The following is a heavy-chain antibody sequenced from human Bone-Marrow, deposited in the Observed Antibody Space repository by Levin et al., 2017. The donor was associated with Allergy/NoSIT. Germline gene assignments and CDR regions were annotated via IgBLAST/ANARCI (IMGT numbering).Heavy chain of an antibody. CDR2: VGYDGDTE. D-gene: IGHD1-7*01. Sequence: GESLKISCVGSELTFDNHGIHWVRQAPGKGLEWVSVVGYDGDTEHYADSVKGRFPVSRDNSKNTVYLQMSSLRPEDPALYYCARAAGNYRHDFDSWGRGIVVTVSS. V-gene: IGHV3-30*03. CDR3: ARAAGNYRHDFDS. CDR1: ELTFDNHG. J-gene: IGHJ4*02.